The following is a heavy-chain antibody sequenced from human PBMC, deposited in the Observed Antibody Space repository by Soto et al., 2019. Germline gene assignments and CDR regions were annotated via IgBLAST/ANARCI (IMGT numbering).Heavy chain of an antibody. CDR1: GYTFTDDG. CDR3: ARILRVVWSGGMDV. J-gene: IGHJ6*02. CDR2: ISTYNGDT. D-gene: IGHD3-10*02. V-gene: IGHV1-18*01. Sequence: QVQLAQSGAEVKKPGASVKVSCKASGYTFTDDGISWVRQAPGQGLEWMGWISTYNGDTSYAQKLQGRVTMTRDTSTSTAYMELRSLRSDDTAVYYCARILRVVWSGGMDVWGQGTTVTVSS.